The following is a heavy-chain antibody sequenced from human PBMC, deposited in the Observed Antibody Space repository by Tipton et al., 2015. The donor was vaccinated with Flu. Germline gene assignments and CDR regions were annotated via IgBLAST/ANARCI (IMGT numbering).Heavy chain of an antibody. CDR1: GGSISGHY. V-gene: IGHV4-59*11. D-gene: IGHD2/OR15-2a*01. CDR3: ARVNRSWLVP. J-gene: IGHJ5*02. Sequence: LRLSCSVSGGSISGHYWNWIRQPPGKGLEWIGSIFYTGNTDYSPSLKSRVTISLDTSKDQFSLELTSMTAADTAVYYCARVNRSWLVPWGQGTLVTVSS. CDR2: IFYTGNT.